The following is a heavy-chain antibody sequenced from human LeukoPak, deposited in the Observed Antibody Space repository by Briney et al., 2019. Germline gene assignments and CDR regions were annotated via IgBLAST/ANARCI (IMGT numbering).Heavy chain of an antibody. V-gene: IGHV3-23*01. J-gene: IGHJ4*02. Sequence: GGSLRLSCAASGFTFSSYAMSWVRQAPGKGLGWVSAISSSGGSTYYADSVKGRFTISRDNSKNTLFLQMNSLRAEDTAVYYCAKDGGLWVSAHWGDSWGRGTLVTVSS. CDR3: AKDGGLWVSAHWGDS. CDR1: GFTFSSYA. CDR2: ISSSGGST. D-gene: IGHD7-27*01.